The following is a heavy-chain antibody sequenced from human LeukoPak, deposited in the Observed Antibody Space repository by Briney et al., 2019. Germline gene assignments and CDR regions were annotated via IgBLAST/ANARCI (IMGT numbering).Heavy chain of an antibody. Sequence: SETLSLTCTVSGGSISGYHWSWIRQPPGKGLEWIGYIYYGGSTNYNPSLKSRVTISLDTSKNQFSLKLNSVTAADTAVYYCARHHIVSTGTFDCWGQGTLVTVSS. J-gene: IGHJ4*02. D-gene: IGHD5/OR15-5a*01. CDR2: IYYGGST. CDR1: GGSISGYH. V-gene: IGHV4-59*08. CDR3: ARHHIVSTGTFDC.